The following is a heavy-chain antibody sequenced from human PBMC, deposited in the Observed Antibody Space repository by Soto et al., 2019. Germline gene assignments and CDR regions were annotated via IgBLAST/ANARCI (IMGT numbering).Heavy chain of an antibody. D-gene: IGHD5-12*01. CDR1: GGTFSNST. V-gene: IGHV1-69*02. CDR2: LIPILGLA. Sequence: QVQLVQPGAEVRKPGSSVKVSCQASGGTFSNSTVTWVRQAPGQGLEWMGRLIPILGLANYAQKFRGRLTITADKSTTTAYLELRSLRSEDTAIYYCARFKLGDDYWGQGTLVTVSS. CDR3: ARFKLGDDY. J-gene: IGHJ4*02.